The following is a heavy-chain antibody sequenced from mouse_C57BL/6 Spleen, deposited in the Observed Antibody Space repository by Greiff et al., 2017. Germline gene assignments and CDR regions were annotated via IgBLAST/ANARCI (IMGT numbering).Heavy chain of an antibody. CDR1: GYTFTSYG. D-gene: IGHD1-3*01. CDR2: ISPRSGNT. Sequence: QVQLQPSGAELARPGASVKLSCKASGYTFTSYGISWVQQRTGQGLEWIGEISPRSGNTYYNEKFKGKATLTADKSSSTAYMELRSLTSEDSAVYFCARSLEWGDYYAMDYWGQGTSVTVSS. CDR3: ARSLEWGDYYAMDY. V-gene: IGHV1-81*01. J-gene: IGHJ4*01.